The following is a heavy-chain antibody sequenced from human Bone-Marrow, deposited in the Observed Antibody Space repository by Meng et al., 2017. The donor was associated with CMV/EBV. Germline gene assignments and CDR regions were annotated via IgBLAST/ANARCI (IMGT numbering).Heavy chain of an antibody. Sequence: ASVKVSCKASGYTFTSYAMHWVRQAPGQRLEWMGWSNAGNGNTKYSQEFQGRVTITRDTSASTAYMELSSLRSEDMAVYYCARDGDTAIVHYDYYGMDVWGQGTTVTVSS. V-gene: IGHV1-3*02. J-gene: IGHJ6*02. CDR2: SNAGNGNT. D-gene: IGHD5-18*01. CDR1: GYTFTSYA. CDR3: ARDGDTAIVHYDYYGMDV.